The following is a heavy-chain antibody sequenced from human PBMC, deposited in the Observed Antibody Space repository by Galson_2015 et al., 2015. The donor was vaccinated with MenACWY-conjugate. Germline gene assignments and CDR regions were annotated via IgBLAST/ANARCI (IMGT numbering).Heavy chain of an antibody. CDR3: ASRRYYYGSGSNDY. J-gene: IGHJ4*02. CDR2: ISSSSSYT. D-gene: IGHD3-10*01. V-gene: IGHV3-11*03. Sequence: SLRLSCAASGFTFSDYYMSWIRQAPGKGLEWVSYISSSSSYTNYADSVKGRFTISRDNAKNSLYLQMNRLRAEDTAVYYCASRRYYYGSGSNDYWGQGTLVTVSS. CDR1: GFTFSDYY.